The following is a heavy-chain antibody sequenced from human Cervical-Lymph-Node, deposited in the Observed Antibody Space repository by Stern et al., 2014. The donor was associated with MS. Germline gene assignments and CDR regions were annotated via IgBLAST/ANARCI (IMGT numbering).Heavy chain of an antibody. Sequence: EVQLVESGGGLVQPGGSPRLSCAASGFTFDSYSMHWVRQVPGKGLVWVSRINPDGSSPRYADSVKGRFTISRDNAKNMLYLEMNSLRAEDTAVYYCSGSNWYFFDYWGQGTLVTVSS. V-gene: IGHV3-74*02. CDR3: SGSNWYFFDY. J-gene: IGHJ4*02. CDR1: GFTFDSYS. D-gene: IGHD6-13*01. CDR2: INPDGSSP.